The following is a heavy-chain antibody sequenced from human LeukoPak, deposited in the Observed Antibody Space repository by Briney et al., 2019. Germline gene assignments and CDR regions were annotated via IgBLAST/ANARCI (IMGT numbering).Heavy chain of an antibody. Sequence: PSETLSLACIVSGASISTNTHYWGWVRQPPGKGLEWIASIHHTGTPYYNPSLKSRVTISVDTSKNQFSLKLSSVTAADTAVYYCARLSTYSSGWYYFDYWGQGTLVTVSS. CDR3: ARLSTYSSGWYYFDY. CDR2: IHHTGTP. J-gene: IGHJ4*02. CDR1: GASISTNTHY. D-gene: IGHD6-19*01. V-gene: IGHV4-39*01.